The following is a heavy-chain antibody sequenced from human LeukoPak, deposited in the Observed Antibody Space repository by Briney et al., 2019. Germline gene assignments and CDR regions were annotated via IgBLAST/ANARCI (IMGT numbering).Heavy chain of an antibody. CDR3: ARGHYYDSSRYWGYYFDY. V-gene: IGHV3-7*01. J-gene: IGHJ4*02. CDR1: GFTFSSYW. CDR2: IKQDGSEK. D-gene: IGHD3-22*01. Sequence: PGGSLRLSCAASGFTFSSYWMSWVRQAPGKGLEWVANIKQDGSEKYYVDSVKGRFTISRDNAKNSLYLQMNSLRAEDTAVYYCARGHYYDSSRYWGYYFDYWCQGTLVTVSP.